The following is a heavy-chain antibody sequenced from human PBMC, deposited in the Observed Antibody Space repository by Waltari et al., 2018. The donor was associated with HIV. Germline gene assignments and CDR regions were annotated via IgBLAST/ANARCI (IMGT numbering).Heavy chain of an antibody. CDR3: ARHALRVGAAYWNFDL. CDR2: IYYTGRA. Sequence: QLQLQESGPGLVKPSETLSLTFAVSGGSVSRSSYFWGWIRQPPGKGLEWVGRIYYTGRAYYNPSLKSRVTISVDTSKNQFSLKVTSVTAADTAVYYCARHALRVGAAYWNFDLWGRGTLVTVSS. D-gene: IGHD1-26*01. V-gene: IGHV4-39*01. J-gene: IGHJ2*01. CDR1: GGSVSRSSYF.